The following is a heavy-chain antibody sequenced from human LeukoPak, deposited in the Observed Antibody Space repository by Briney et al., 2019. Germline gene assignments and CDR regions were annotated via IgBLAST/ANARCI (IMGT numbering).Heavy chain of an antibody. J-gene: IGHJ5*02. CDR1: GDSISSISYF. Sequence: SETLSLTCTVSGDSISSISYFWGWIRRPPGKGLEWIGHIYYDGSTYYNPTLESRLRISVDTSNNRFSLRLRSVTAADTALYYCARVDSGTPHNWFDPWGQGTLVTVSS. CDR3: ARVDSGTPHNWFDP. V-gene: IGHV4-39*07. CDR2: IYYDGST. D-gene: IGHD3-10*01.